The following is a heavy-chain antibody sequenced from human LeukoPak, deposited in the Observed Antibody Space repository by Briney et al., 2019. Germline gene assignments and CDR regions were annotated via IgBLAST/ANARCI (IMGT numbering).Heavy chain of an antibody. D-gene: IGHD6-13*01. V-gene: IGHV3-23*01. CDR3: ARSIPYGTTWYGRSDY. CDR2: ISGGGYST. CDR1: GFTFSSYA. J-gene: IGHJ4*02. Sequence: GGSLRLSCAASGFTFSSYAMSWVRQAPGKGLEWVSVISGGGYSTYYAASVKGRFTISRDNALNSLYLQMNSLRAEDTAIYYCARSIPYGTTWYGRSDYWGQGTLVTVSS.